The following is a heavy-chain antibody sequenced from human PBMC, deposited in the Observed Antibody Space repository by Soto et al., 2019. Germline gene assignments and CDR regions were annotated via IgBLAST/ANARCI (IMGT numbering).Heavy chain of an antibody. Sequence: QVQLQESGPGLVNPSQTLSLTCTVSGGSISSGGYYWSWIRQHPGKGLEWIGYTFYSGATYYNPSLKSRTIISVDTSKNQFSLTLTSLTAADTAVYYCVRVQPYDYGANTGWLDPWGQGTLVTVSS. CDR2: TFYSGAT. CDR3: VRVQPYDYGANTGWLDP. D-gene: IGHD4-17*01. CDR1: GGSISSGGYY. J-gene: IGHJ5*02. V-gene: IGHV4-31*03.